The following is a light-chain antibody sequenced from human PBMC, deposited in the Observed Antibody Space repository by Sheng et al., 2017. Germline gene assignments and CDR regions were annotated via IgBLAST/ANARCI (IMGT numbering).Light chain of an antibody. CDR1: QSVSGNY. J-gene: IGKJ5*01. Sequence: EIVMTQSPGTLSLSPGERATLSCRASQSVSGNYLAWYQQKPGQSPRLLIYDASNRATDIPARFSGSGSGTDFTLTISSLEPEDFAVYYCQQRRTWPRITFGQGTRLEI. CDR2: DAS. V-gene: IGKV3-11*01. CDR3: QQRRTWPRIT.